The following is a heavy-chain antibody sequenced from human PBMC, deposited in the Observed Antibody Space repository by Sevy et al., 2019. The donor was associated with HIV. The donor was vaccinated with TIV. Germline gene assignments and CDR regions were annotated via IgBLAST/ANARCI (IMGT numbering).Heavy chain of an antibody. Sequence: GGSLRLSCVASGFTFSNYDMNWVRQAPGKGLEWVSKIRSSGSDIYYADSVKGRFTISRDNAKDSLNLQMNSLRAEDTAVYYCVKDLAYDNTYLDFWGQGTLVTVSS. J-gene: IGHJ4*02. V-gene: IGHV3-48*03. CDR3: VKDLAYDNTYLDF. D-gene: IGHD3-22*01. CDR2: IRSSGSDI. CDR1: GFTFSNYD.